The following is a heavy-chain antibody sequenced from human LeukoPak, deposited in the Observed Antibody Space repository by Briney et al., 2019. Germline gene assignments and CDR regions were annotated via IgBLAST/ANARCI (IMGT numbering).Heavy chain of an antibody. V-gene: IGHV4-39*01. CDR2: IYYSGST. CDR3: AKQSEFDY. CDR1: GGSISSSSYS. J-gene: IGHJ4*02. Sequence: SETLSLTCTVSGGSISSSSYSWGWIRQPPGKGLEWIGSIYYSGSTYYNPSLKSRVTISVDTSKNQFSLKLSSVTAADTAVYYCAKQSEFDYWGQGTLVTVSS. D-gene: IGHD6-19*01.